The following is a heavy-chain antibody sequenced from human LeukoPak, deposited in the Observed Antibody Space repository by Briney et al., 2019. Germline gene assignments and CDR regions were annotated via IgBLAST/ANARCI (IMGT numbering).Heavy chain of an antibody. D-gene: IGHD3-22*01. CDR2: IYYSGST. J-gene: IGHJ3*02. CDR3: ARQAMIVARAFDI. CDR1: GGSISSSSYY. Sequence: SETLSLTCTVSGGSISSSSYYWGWIRQPPGKGLEWIGSIYYSGSTYYNPSLKSRVTISVDTSKNQFSLKLSSVTAADTAVYYCARQAMIVARAFDIWGQGTMVTVSS. V-gene: IGHV4-39*01.